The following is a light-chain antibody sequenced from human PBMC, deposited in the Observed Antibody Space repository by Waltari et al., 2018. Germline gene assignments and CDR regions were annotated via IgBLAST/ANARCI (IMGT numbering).Light chain of an antibody. V-gene: IGKV3-20*01. CDR2: GAS. J-gene: IGKJ2*01. Sequence: EIVFTHSPGTLSLSPGERATLSCRASQSVSSSYLAWYQQTPGQAPRLLIYGASSRATGIPDRFSGSGSGTDFTLTISRLEPEDFAVYYCQQYGSSLPYTFGQGTKLESK. CDR3: QQYGSSLPYT. CDR1: QSVSSSY.